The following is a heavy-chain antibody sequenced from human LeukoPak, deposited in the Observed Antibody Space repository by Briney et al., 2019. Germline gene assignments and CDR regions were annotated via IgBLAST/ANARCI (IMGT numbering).Heavy chain of an antibody. CDR3: ARLDPPVVGATPGTFDY. CDR1: GGSISSYY. Sequence: SETLSLTCTVSGGSISSYYWSWIRHPPGKGRKWLGYINNSGSTNYNPSLKSRVTISVDTSKNQFSLKLSSVTAADTAVYYCARLDPPVVGATPGTFDYWGQGTLVTVSS. J-gene: IGHJ4*02. V-gene: IGHV4-59*08. D-gene: IGHD1-26*01. CDR2: INNSGST.